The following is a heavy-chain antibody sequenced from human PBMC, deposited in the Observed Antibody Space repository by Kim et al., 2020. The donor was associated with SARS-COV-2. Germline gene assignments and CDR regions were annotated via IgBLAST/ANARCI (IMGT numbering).Heavy chain of an antibody. CDR3: AKIMRIANYGMDV. D-gene: IGHD6-13*01. V-gene: IGHV3-23*01. Sequence: DSMKGQLTISKENSKNPLYLQMNSLRAEDTAVYYCAKIMRIANYGMDVWGQGTTVTVSS. J-gene: IGHJ6*02.